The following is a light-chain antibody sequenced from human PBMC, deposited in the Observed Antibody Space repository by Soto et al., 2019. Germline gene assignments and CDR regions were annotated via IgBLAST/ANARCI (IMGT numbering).Light chain of an antibody. CDR2: WAS. V-gene: IGKV4-1*01. CDR3: QQYYSTLGT. J-gene: IGKJ1*01. Sequence: DIVMTQSPDSLAVSLGERATINCKSSQSVLYSSNNKNYLAWYQQKPVQPPKLLIYWASTRESGVPDRFSGSGSGTDFTLTISSLQAEDVAVYYCQQYYSTLGTFGQGTKVEIK. CDR1: QSVLYSSNNKNY.